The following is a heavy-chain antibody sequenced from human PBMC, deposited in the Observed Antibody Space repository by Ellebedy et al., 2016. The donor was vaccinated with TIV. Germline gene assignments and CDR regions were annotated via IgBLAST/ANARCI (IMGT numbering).Heavy chain of an antibody. CDR3: ARRASYGDYAVQVNPWFDP. Sequence: GESLKISCAASGFNFRSYWMTWVRQAPGKGLEWVAKIRQEGDEIYYVEAVKGRFTISRDNAKNSLFLQMKSRGVEDTAVYYCARRASYGDYAVQVNPWFDPWGQGTLVTVSS. D-gene: IGHD4-17*01. CDR1: GFNFRSYW. V-gene: IGHV3-7*01. CDR2: IRQEGDEI. J-gene: IGHJ5*02.